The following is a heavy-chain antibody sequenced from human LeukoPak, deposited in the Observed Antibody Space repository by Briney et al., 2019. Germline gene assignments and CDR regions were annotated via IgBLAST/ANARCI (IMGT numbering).Heavy chain of an antibody. CDR1: GFTFRRYW. J-gene: IGHJ4*02. CDR3: ARNRGGGSGYSDY. V-gene: IGHV3-7*05. CDR2: IKSDGSDK. Sequence: TVGSLRLSCAASGFTFRRYWMDWVRQAPGKGLEWVASIKSDGSDKYYVDSVKGRFTVSKDNAKNSLYLQMNSLRAEDTAIYYCARNRGGGSGYSDYWGQGTLVTVSS. D-gene: IGHD3-22*01.